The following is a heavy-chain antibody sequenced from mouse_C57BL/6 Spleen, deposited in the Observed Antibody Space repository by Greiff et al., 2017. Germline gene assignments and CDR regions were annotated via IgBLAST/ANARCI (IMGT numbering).Heavy chain of an antibody. J-gene: IGHJ1*03. V-gene: IGHV1-72*01. CDR2: IDPNSGGT. CDR1: GYTFTSYW. Sequence: VQLQQPGAELVKPGASVKLSCKASGYTFTSYWMHWVKQRPGRGLEWIGRIDPNSGGTKYNEKFKSKATLTVDKPSSTSYMQLSSLTSEDSAVYYCSRFGSSYWYFDVWGTGTTVTVSS. D-gene: IGHD1-1*01. CDR3: SRFGSSYWYFDV.